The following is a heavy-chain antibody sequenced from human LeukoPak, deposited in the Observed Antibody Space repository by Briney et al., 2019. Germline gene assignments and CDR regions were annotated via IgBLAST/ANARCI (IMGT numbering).Heavy chain of an antibody. V-gene: IGHV3-33*01. CDR3: ARDYGFGGDYFDY. Sequence: GGSLRLSCAASGFTFSSYGMHWVRQAPGKGLEWVAVIWYDGSNKYYADSVKGRFTISRDNSKNTLYLQMNSLRAEDTAVYYSARDYGFGGDYFDYWGQGTLVTVSS. CDR2: IWYDGSNK. D-gene: IGHD3/OR15-3a*01. J-gene: IGHJ4*02. CDR1: GFTFSSYG.